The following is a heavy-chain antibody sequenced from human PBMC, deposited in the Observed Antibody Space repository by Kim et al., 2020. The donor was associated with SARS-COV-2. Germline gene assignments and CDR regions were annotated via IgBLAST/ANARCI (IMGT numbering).Heavy chain of an antibody. CDR3: ARDYSSSWRYYYYYGMDV. V-gene: IGHV4-39*02. D-gene: IGHD6-13*01. J-gene: IGHJ6*02. Sequence: SETLSLTCTVSGGSISSSSYYWGWIRQPPGKGLEWIGSIYYSGSTYYNPSLKSRVTISVDTSKNQFSLKLSSVTAADTAVYYCARDYSSSWRYYYYYGMDVWGQGTTVTVSS. CDR2: IYYSGST. CDR1: GGSISSSSYY.